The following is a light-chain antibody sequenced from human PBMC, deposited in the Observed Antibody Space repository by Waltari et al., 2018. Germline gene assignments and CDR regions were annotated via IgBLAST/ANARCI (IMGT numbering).Light chain of an antibody. J-gene: IGKJ5*01. CDR3: QQANSFPIT. Sequence: DIQMTQSPSSVSASVGDRVTIPCRASQGIGSWLAWYQQKPGKAPKLLIYGASSLQSGGPSRFSGSGSGTDFTLTISSLQPEDFATYYCQQANSFPITFGQGTRLEIK. V-gene: IGKV1D-12*01. CDR2: GAS. CDR1: QGIGSW.